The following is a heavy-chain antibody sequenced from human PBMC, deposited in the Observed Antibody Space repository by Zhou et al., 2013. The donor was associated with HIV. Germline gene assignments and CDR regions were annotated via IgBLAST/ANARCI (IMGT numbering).Heavy chain of an antibody. V-gene: IGHV4-61*02. CDR1: GGSISSGNYY. CDR3: ARRSVVAALDY. J-gene: IGHJ4*02. D-gene: IGHD2-15*01. Sequence: VQLQESGPGLVKPSQTLSLTCAVSGGSISSGNYYWSWIRQPAGKGLEWIGRIYASGSTKYNPSLKSRVTISIDTSKNQFSLKLSSVTAADTAVYYCARRSVVAALDYWGQGTLVTVSS. CDR2: IYASGST.